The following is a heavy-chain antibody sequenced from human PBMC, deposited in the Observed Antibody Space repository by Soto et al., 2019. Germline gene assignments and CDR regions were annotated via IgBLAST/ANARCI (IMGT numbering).Heavy chain of an antibody. J-gene: IGHJ6*02. CDR3: AKYVQLELLSYRMDV. D-gene: IGHD1-1*01. CDR2: ISWNSGSI. CDR1: GFTFDEYA. Sequence: GWSLRLSCAASGFTFDEYAMHWVRQAPGKGLEWVSGISWNSGSIGYADSVKGRFTISRDNAKNSLYLQMNSLRAEDTALYYCAKYVQLELLSYRMDVCGQRTTV. V-gene: IGHV3-9*01.